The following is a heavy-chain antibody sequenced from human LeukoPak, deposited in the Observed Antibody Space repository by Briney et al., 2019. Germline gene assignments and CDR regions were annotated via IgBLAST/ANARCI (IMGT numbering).Heavy chain of an antibody. V-gene: IGHV3-53*01. CDR1: GFTLSSNY. Sequence: GSLRLSCAASGFTLSSNYMSWVRQAPGEGLEWVSLLDSGGSAFYADSMKGRFTISRDNSKNTLYLQTNSLRVEDTAVYYCATGRIQLWYAYWGHGTLVTVSS. J-gene: IGHJ4*01. CDR3: ATGRIQLWYAY. D-gene: IGHD5-18*01. CDR2: LDSGGSA.